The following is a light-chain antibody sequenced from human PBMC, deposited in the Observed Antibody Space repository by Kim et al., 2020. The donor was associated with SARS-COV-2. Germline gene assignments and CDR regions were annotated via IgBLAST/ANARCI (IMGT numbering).Light chain of an antibody. J-gene: IGLJ2*01. CDR1: SSDVGGYNY. Sequence: HAFTISCTETSSDVGGYNYVSWYQQHPGKAPKLMIYDVSNRPSGVSNRFSGSKSGNTASLTISGLQAEDEADYYCSSYTSSSTVVFGGGTQLTVL. CDR3: SSYTSSSTVV. V-gene: IGLV2-14*03. CDR2: DVS.